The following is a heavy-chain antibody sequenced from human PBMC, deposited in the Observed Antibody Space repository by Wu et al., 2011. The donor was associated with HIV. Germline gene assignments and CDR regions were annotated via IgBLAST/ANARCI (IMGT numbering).Heavy chain of an antibody. V-gene: IGHV1-69*14. Sequence: QVQLVQSGAEVKKPGSSVKVSCKASGGTFSRYAINWVRQAPGQGLEWMGGIIPIFGTAKYVQKFQGRVTITADKSTSTAYMELSSLTSEDTAVYYCARDLGGDEDYWGRGNPGHRLL. D-gene: IGHD2-21*01. CDR3: ARDLGGDEDY. CDR1: GGTFSRYA. J-gene: IGHJ4*02. CDR2: IIPIFGTA.